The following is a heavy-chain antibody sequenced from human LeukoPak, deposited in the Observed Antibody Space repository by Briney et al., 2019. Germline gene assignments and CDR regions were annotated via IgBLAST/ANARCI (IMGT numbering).Heavy chain of an antibody. J-gene: IGHJ4*02. CDR3: AMSAYRSGWSLGY. CDR2: ISGSGSTI. V-gene: IGHV3-11*04. CDR1: GFTFSDYY. D-gene: IGHD6-19*01. Sequence: GGSLRLSCAASGFTFSDYYMNWIRQAPGKGLEWVSYISGSGSTIYYADSVKGRFTISRDNSKNTLYLHMNSLRAEDTAVYYCAMSAYRSGWSLGYWGQGTLVTVSS.